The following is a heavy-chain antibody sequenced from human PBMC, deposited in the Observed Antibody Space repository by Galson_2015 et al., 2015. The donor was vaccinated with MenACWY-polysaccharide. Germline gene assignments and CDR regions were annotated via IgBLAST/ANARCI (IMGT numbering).Heavy chain of an antibody. CDR3: ASEEIRGGSFGWFDP. CDR2: IYYNGRT. J-gene: IGHJ5*02. CDR1: GGSVSSGTYY. Sequence: ETLSLTCTVSGGSVSSGTYYWSWLRQPPGKGLEWIGYIYYNGRTNYNPSLKSRVTVSLDMSKNQFSLKLSSVTAADTAFYYCASEEIRGGSFGWFDPWGRGTLVTVSS. D-gene: IGHD3-10*01. V-gene: IGHV4-61*01.